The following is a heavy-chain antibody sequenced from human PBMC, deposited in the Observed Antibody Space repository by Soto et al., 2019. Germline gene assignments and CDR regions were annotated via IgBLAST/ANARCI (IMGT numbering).Heavy chain of an antibody. CDR2: INPSGGRT. V-gene: IGHV1-46*01. Sequence: QVQLVQSGTEVKKPGASVKVSCKASGYTFTTHYMHWVRQAPGQGLEWMGIINPSGGRTTYALKFQGRVTMTSDTPTNTVYVEATSLRSEDTAIYFCARAGENYCSGTCSPPLRYYFNSWGQGTLVTVSS. J-gene: IGHJ4*02. CDR3: ARAGENYCSGTCSPPLRYYFNS. D-gene: IGHD3-10*01. CDR1: GYTFTTHY.